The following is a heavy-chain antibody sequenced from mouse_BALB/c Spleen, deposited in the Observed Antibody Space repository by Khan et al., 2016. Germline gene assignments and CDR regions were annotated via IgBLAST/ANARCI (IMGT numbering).Heavy chain of an antibody. CDR1: GYTFTNFG. CDR3: ATGITTVIATRGHY. D-gene: IGHD1-1*01. CDR2: INTNNGET. V-gene: IGHV9-3*02. J-gene: IGHJ2*01. Sequence: QIQLVQSGPELKKPGETVKISCKASGYTFTNFGINWVRQAPGKGLEWMDWINTNNGETTYADDLKGRFAFSLETSASTAYLQINNLKNEDTATYCCATGITTVIATRGHYWGQGTTLTVSS.